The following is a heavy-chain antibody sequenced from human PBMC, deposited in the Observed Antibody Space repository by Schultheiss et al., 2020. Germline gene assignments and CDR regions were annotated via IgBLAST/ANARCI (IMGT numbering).Heavy chain of an antibody. CDR1: GGSISSSSYY. CDR2: IYYSGST. D-gene: IGHD2-2*02. Sequence: SETLSLTCTVSGGSISSSSYYWGWIRQPPGKGLEWIGSIYYSGSTYYNPSLKSQVTVSVDTSKNQFSLKLSSVTAADTAVYYCASSPRDIVVVPAAIVLWGQGTLVTVSS. V-gene: IGHV4-39*01. CDR3: ASSPRDIVVVPAAIVL. J-gene: IGHJ4*02.